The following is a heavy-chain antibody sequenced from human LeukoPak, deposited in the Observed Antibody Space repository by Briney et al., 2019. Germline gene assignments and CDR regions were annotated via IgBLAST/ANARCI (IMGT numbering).Heavy chain of an antibody. J-gene: IGHJ4*02. CDR3: ARDENSGYDFERSFDY. V-gene: IGHV1-2*02. CDR2: INPNSGGT. CDR1: GYTFTGYY. Sequence: ASVKVSCKASGYTFTGYYMHWVRQAPGQGLEWMGWINPNSGGTNYAQKFQGRVTMTRDTSISTAYMELSRLRSDDTAVYYCARDENSGYDFERSFDYWGQGTLVTVSS. D-gene: IGHD5-12*01.